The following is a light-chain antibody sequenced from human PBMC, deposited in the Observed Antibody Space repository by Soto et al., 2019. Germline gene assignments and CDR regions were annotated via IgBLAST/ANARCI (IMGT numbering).Light chain of an antibody. CDR2: GTS. CDR3: QQYDSPPRT. CDR1: QSVSSSY. Sequence: EIVLTQSPGTLSLSPGERATLSCRASQSVSSSYLAWYQQKPGQAPRLLIYGTSSRATGIPDRFSGSGSGTDFTLTISRLEPEDFAVYYWQQYDSPPRTFGQGTKVEIK. J-gene: IGKJ1*01. V-gene: IGKV3-20*01.